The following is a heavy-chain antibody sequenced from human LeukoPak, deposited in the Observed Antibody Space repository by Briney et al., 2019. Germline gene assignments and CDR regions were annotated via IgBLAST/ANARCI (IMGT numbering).Heavy chain of an antibody. Sequence: ASVKVSCTASGYTFTSYYIHWVRQAPGQGLEWMGISNPSGGSTKNAQRFQGRVTMTSDTSTSTVYLELSSLRSEDTAVYYCTREAGYGDFDYWGQGTLVTVSS. V-gene: IGHV1-46*01. CDR2: SNPSGGST. D-gene: IGHD4-17*01. CDR1: GYTFTSYY. CDR3: TREAGYGDFDY. J-gene: IGHJ4*02.